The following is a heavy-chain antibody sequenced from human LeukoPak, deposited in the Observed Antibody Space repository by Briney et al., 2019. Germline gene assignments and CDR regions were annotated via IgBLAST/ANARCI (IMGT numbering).Heavy chain of an antibody. CDR3: ARPGGYSSSLYYYYYYIVV. D-gene: IGHD6-13*01. CDR2: IIPIFGTA. Sequence: SVNVSCKASGGTFSSYAISWVRQAPGQGLEWMEGIIPIFGTANYAQKFQGRVTITADESTSTAYMELSSLTSEDTAVYYCARPGGYSSSLYYYYYYIVVWGKGTTVTVSS. V-gene: IGHV1-69*13. CDR1: GGTFSSYA. J-gene: IGHJ6*03.